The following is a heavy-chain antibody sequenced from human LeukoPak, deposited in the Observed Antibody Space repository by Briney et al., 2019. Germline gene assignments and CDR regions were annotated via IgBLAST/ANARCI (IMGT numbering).Heavy chain of an antibody. D-gene: IGHD3-10*01. Sequence: WASVKVSCKASGGTFSSYAISWVRQAPGQGLEWMGGIIPIFGTANYAQKFQGRVTITADKSTSTAYMELSSLRSEDTAVYYCARGCKVRGSGRNYYYYYYMDVWGKGTTVTVSS. CDR2: IIPIFGTA. CDR3: ARGCKVRGSGRNYYYYYYMDV. CDR1: GGTFSSYA. V-gene: IGHV1-69*06. J-gene: IGHJ6*03.